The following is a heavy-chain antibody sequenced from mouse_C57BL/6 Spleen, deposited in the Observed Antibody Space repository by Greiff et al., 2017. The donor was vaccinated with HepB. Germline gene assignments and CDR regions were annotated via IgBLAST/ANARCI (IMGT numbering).Heavy chain of an antibody. CDR1: GYTFTSYW. Sequence: QVQLKQPGTELVKPGASVKLSCKASGYTFTSYWMHWVKQRPGQGLEWIGNINPNNGGTNYNEKFKSKATLTVDKSSSTAYMQLSSLTSEDSAVYYCARQVGGYYWYFDVWGTGTTVTVSS. CDR2: INPNNGGT. J-gene: IGHJ1*03. CDR3: ARQVGGYYWYFDV. D-gene: IGHD1-1*02. V-gene: IGHV1-53*01.